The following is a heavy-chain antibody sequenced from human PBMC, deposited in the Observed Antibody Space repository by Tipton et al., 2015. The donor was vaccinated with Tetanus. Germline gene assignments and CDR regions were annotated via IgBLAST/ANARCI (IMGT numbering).Heavy chain of an antibody. Sequence: SLRLSCKASGYTFSAHTMHWVRQAPGKGLEWVSAISSSSSYIYYADSVKGRFTIFRDNANNSVYLQMYNLGAEDTALYFCARRSLTNYGLDVWGQGTPVTVSS. D-gene: IGHD1-1*01. V-gene: IGHV3-21*01. CDR3: ARRSLTNYGLDV. CDR2: ISSSSSYI. CDR1: GYTFSAHT. J-gene: IGHJ6*02.